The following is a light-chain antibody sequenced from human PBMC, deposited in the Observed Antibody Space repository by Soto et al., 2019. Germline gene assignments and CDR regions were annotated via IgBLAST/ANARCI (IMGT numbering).Light chain of an antibody. Sequence: DIHWPLTFCSVSRSVGDRVDMTRGASQTISSWLAWYQQKPGKAPKLLIYDASSLESGVPSRFSGSGSGTEFTLTISSLHPEDFAVYFCQQYKNYPVTVGQGTRVDIK. CDR1: QTISSW. CDR2: DAS. V-gene: IGKV1-5*01. J-gene: IGKJ1*01. CDR3: QQYKNYPVT.